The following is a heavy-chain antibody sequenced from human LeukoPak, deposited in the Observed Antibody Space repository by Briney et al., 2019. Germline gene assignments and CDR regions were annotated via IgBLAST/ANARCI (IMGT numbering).Heavy chain of an antibody. J-gene: IGHJ5*02. CDR2: IYSAGSI. CDR1: GFTFSTFA. CDR3: AKGKVTVPPEA. D-gene: IGHD3-16*02. V-gene: IGHV3-23*01. Sequence: GGSLRLSCEASGFTFSTFAMIWVRQPPGKGLEWVSFIYSAGSIYYSDSVKGRFTISRDNSKNTLYLQMNSLRAEDTAVYYCAKGKVTVPPEAWGQGTLVTVSS.